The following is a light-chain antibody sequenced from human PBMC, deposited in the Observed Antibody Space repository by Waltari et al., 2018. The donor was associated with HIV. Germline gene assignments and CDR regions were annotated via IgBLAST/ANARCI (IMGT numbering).Light chain of an antibody. CDR2: GKN. CDR3: NSRDNTGDHLHYV. V-gene: IGLV3-19*01. CDR1: SLRSYY. Sequence: SSELTQDPAVSVALGQTVRITCQGDSLRSYYASWYQQKPGQAPLLVFYGKNIRPSGIPDRFSASSAGNTASLTITVAQAEDEADYYCNSRDNTGDHLHYVFGTGTTVTVL. J-gene: IGLJ1*01.